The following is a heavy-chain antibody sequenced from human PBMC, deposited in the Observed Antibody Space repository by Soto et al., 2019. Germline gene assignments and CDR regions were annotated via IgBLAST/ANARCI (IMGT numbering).Heavy chain of an antibody. CDR1: GGSISSYY. CDR2: IYYSGST. D-gene: IGHD5-12*01. J-gene: IGHJ4*02. Sequence: SETLSLTCTVSGGSISSYYWSWVRQPPGKGLEWIGYIYYSGSTNYNPSLKSRVTISVDTSKNQFSLKLSSVTAADTAVYYCARVILGLATIDYWGQGTLVTVSS. V-gene: IGHV4-59*01. CDR3: ARVILGLATIDY.